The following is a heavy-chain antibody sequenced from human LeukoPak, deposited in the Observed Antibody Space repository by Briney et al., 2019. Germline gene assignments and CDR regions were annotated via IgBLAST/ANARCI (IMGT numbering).Heavy chain of an antibody. D-gene: IGHD3-3*01. CDR3: ARGPSNLLRFLEWLGQGDVDV. CDR2: ISSSSSYI. J-gene: IGHJ6*04. Sequence: PGGSLRLSCAASGFTFSSYSMNWDRQAPGKGLEWVSSISSSSSYIYYADSVKGRFTISRDNAKNSLYLQMNSLRAEDTAVYYCARGPSNLLRFLEWLGQGDVDVWGKGTTVTVSS. CDR1: GFTFSSYS. V-gene: IGHV3-21*01.